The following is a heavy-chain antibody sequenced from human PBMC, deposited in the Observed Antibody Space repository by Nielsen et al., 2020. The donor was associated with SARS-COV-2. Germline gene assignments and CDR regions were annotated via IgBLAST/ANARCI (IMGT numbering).Heavy chain of an antibody. J-gene: IGHJ4*02. CDR1: GLSFSSYA. V-gene: IGHV3-23*01. D-gene: IGHD3-10*01. CDR2: ISGRGTST. Sequence: GGSLRLSCAASGLSFSSYAISWVRQAPGKGLEWVSGISGRGTSTNYAASAKGRFTISRDNAKNSLYLQMNSLRDEDTAVYYCARDTALYIDYWGQGTLVTVSS. CDR3: ARDTALYIDY.